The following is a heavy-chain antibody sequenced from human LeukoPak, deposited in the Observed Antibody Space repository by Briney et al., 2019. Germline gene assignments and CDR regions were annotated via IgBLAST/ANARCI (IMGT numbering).Heavy chain of an antibody. CDR2: TYYRSKWYN. D-gene: IGHD2-2*01. CDR3: AREDCSSTSCYPYYYYYYYMDV. J-gene: IGHJ6*03. V-gene: IGHV6-1*01. Sequence: SQTLSLTCAISGDSVSSNSAAWNWIRQSPSRGLEWLGRTYYRSKWYNDYAVSVKSRITINPDTSKNQFSLQLNSVTPEDTAVYYCAREDCSSTSCYPYYYYYYYMDVWGKGTTVTVSS. CDR1: GDSVSSNSAA.